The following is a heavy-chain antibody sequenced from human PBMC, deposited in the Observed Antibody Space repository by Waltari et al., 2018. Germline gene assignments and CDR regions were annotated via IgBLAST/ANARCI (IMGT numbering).Heavy chain of an antibody. CDR2: VSSGGKT. CDR1: GGSSSGAYY. CDR3: ARHRGVHTGYPGLDP. Sequence: QFQLQASGPGLVTPSETLSLLCTVSGGSSSGAYYWDWVRQSPGTGLEWIGDVSSGGKTNYNPSLKSRVTISTDTSKNQFSLRLSSVTAADTAVYYCARHRGVHTGYPGLDPWGQGTLVTVSS. J-gene: IGHJ5*02. D-gene: IGHD3-10*01. V-gene: IGHV4-39*01.